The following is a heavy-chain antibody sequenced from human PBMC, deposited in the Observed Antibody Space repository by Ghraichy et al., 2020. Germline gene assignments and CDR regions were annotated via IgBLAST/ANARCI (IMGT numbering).Heavy chain of an antibody. Sequence: GGSLRLSCAASGFTVSNNYMRWVRQAPGKGLEWVSLIYSQGGTDYAESVKGRFTISRDNSKNILYLQMNSLRAEDTAIYYCARDRHCSGGRCYRLWGQGTLVTVSS. J-gene: IGHJ4*02. CDR2: IYSQGGT. CDR3: ARDRHCSGGRCYRL. CDR1: GFTVSNNY. V-gene: IGHV3-53*01. D-gene: IGHD2-15*01.